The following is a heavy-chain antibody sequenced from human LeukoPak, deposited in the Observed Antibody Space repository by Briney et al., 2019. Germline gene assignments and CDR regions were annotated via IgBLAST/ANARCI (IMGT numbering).Heavy chain of an antibody. CDR1: GDSINGGTYY. J-gene: IGHJ4*02. D-gene: IGHD3-10*01. V-gene: IGHV4-61*02. CDR3: ARRNTYYGSGSPRGFDY. Sequence: TSETLSLTCTVSGDSINGGTYYWSWIRQPAGKGLEWIGRVYISGSANYNPSLKSRVTMSLDTFKNQFSLQLTSVTAADTAVFFCARRNTYYGSGSPRGFDYWGQGTLVTVSS. CDR2: VYISGSA.